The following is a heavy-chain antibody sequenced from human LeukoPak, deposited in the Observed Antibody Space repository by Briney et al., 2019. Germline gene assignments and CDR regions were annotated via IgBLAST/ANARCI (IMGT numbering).Heavy chain of an antibody. CDR1: GYTFTSYI. V-gene: IGHV1-18*01. J-gene: IGHJ6*03. CDR2: INAYNGNT. CDR3: ARDRHIAAAVYYYYLDV. D-gene: IGHD6-13*01. Sequence: GASVKVSCKASGYTFTSYIICWVRQAPGQGREWMGWINAYNGNTDYARRVQVRVTMTTDTSTRTAYMQLSILTAHDTAVYYCARDRHIAAAVYYYYLDVWGKGTPVTVSS.